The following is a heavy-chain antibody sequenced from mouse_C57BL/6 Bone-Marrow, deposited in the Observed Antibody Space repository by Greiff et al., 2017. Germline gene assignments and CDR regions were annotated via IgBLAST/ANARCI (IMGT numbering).Heavy chain of an antibody. J-gene: IGHJ2*01. CDR2: IYPGSGST. D-gene: IGHD3-3*01. Sequence: QVQLQQPGAELVKPGASVKMSCEASGYTFTSYWITWVKQRPGQGLEWIGDIYPGSGSTNYNEKFKSKATLTVETSSSTAYMQLSSLTSEDSAVYYCARKGRPYYFDYWGQGTTLTVSS. CDR1: GYTFTSYW. CDR3: ARKGRPYYFDY. V-gene: IGHV1-55*01.